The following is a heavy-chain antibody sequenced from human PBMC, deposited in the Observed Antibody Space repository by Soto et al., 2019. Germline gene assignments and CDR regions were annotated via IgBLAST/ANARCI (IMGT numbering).Heavy chain of an antibody. CDR2: INGDGTT. V-gene: IGHV3-74*01. J-gene: IGHJ4*02. CDR1: GFIFNNYW. Sequence: EVQLVESGGGLVQPGGSLRPSCAASGFIFNNYWMHWARQAPGKGLVWVARINGDGTTTYVDSVKGRFTISRDNAKNMVYLQMNSLRAEDTAMYYCGRGSGPRGRPYWGQGISVTVSS. CDR3: GRGSGPRGRPY. D-gene: IGHD6-25*01.